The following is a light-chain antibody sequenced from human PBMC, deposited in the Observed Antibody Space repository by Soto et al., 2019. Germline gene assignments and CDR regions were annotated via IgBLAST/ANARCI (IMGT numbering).Light chain of an antibody. V-gene: IGLV1-40*01. Sequence: QPVLTQPPSVSGAPGQRVTISCTGSSSNIGAGYDVHWYQQLPGTAPKLLIYGNNNRPSGVPDRFPGSMSGTSASLAITGLQAEDEADYYCQSYDSSVSGRHYVFGPGTKVTVL. CDR1: SSNIGAGYD. CDR2: GNN. J-gene: IGLJ1*01. CDR3: QSYDSSVSGRHYV.